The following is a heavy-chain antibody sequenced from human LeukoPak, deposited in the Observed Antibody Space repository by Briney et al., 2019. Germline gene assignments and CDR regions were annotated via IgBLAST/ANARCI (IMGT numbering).Heavy chain of an antibody. J-gene: IGHJ6*02. CDR3: ARGGGVLVDAVRYFYYGMDV. V-gene: IGHV1-46*01. D-gene: IGHD2-8*02. CDR1: GYNFISYY. Sequence: GASVTVSCKASGYNFISYYMHWVRQAPGQGLEWMGIINPSGGSTSYAQTFQDRVTMNRDTSTSTVYMELSSLKSEATAVYYCARGGGVLVDAVRYFYYGMDVWGQGPTVTLSS. CDR2: INPSGGST.